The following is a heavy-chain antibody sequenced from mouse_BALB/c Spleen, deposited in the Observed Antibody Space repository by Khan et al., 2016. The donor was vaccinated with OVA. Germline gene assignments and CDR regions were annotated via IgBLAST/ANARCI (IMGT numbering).Heavy chain of an antibody. CDR2: ISYSGST. V-gene: IGHV3-2*02. CDR1: GYSIPSDYA. J-gene: IGHJ2*01. CDR3: ARSIMAN. Sequence: EVQLVESGPGLVKPSQSLSLTCTVTGYSIPSDYAWNWIRQFPGNKLEWMGYISYSGSTSSNPSLKSRISITRDTSKNQFFLQLNSVTTEDTATYYCARSIMANWGQGTTLTVSS.